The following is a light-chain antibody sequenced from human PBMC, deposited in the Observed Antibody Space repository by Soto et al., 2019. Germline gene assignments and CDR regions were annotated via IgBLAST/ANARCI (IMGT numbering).Light chain of an antibody. V-gene: IGKV1-17*01. Sequence: DIPLTQSPPTLSASLADRVNIXFRASQPISSWLAWYHQKPGKAPKRLIYAASSLQSGVPSRFSGSGSGTEFTLTISSLQPEDFATYYCLQHNTYPRTFGQGTKVDIK. CDR3: LQHNTYPRT. CDR2: AAS. CDR1: QPISSW. J-gene: IGKJ1*01.